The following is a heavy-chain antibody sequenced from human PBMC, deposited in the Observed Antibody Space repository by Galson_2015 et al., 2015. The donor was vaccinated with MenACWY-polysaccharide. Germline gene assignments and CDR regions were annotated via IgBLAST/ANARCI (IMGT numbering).Heavy chain of an antibody. J-gene: IGHJ4*02. CDR2: RGSGGGL. CDR1: GFSFSANG. V-gene: IGHV3-23*01. Sequence: SLRLSCAASGFSFSANGMSWVRQAPGRGLEWVSGRGSGGGLYYADSVKGRFTVSRDNSKNTLYLQMNNLRAEDTAVYYCAKVGPRSSLTMGIDYWGQGTLVTVSS. CDR3: AKVGPRSSLTMGIDY. D-gene: IGHD6-13*01.